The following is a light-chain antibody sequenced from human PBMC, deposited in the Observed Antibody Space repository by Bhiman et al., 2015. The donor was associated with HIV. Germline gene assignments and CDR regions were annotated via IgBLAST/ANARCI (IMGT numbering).Light chain of an antibody. V-gene: IGLV1-44*01. CDR1: SSNIGSNN. J-gene: IGLJ1*01. CDR2: RNY. CDR3: SSYTSSSAYV. Sequence: QSVLTQPPSASGTPGQRVTISCSGSSSNIGSNNVNWYQQVPGTAPKLLIYRNYQRPSGVPDRFSGSKSGTSASLAISGLQAEDEADYYCSSYTSSSAYVFGTGTKVTVL.